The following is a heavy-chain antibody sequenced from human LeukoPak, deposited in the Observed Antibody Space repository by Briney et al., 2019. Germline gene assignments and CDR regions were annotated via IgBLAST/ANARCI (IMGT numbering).Heavy chain of an antibody. CDR1: GFTFSSYA. CDR3: AKTGILWFGPRLFDY. V-gene: IGHV3-23*01. CDR2: ISGSGGST. J-gene: IGHJ4*02. Sequence: GGSLRLSCAASGFTFSSYAMSWVRQAPGKGLEWVSAISGSGGSTYYADSVKGRFTISRDNSKNTLYLQMNSLRAEDTAVYYCAKTGILWFGPRLFDYWSQGTLVTVSS. D-gene: IGHD3-10*01.